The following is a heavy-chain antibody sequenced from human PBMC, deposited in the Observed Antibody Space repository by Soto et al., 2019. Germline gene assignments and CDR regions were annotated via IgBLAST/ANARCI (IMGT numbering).Heavy chain of an antibody. CDR3: ATPRAITMVRGVIIRDYYYGMDV. Sequence: GASVKVSCKASGGTFSSYAISWVRQAPGQGLEWMGGIIPIFGTANYAQKFQGGVTITADKSTSTAYMELSSLRSEDTAVYYCATPRAITMVRGVIIRDYYYGMDVWGQGTTVTVSS. J-gene: IGHJ6*02. CDR2: IIPIFGTA. V-gene: IGHV1-69*06. CDR1: GGTFSSYA. D-gene: IGHD3-10*01.